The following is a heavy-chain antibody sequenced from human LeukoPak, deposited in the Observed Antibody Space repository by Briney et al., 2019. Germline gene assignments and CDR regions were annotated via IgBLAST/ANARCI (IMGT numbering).Heavy chain of an antibody. V-gene: IGHV1-46*01. J-gene: IGHJ5*02. D-gene: IGHD3/OR15-3a*01. CDR2: MNPSGGTT. CDR3: ARSWWGTDWLLYKNWFDP. CDR1: GFTFTAYY. Sequence: GASVKLSCKASGFTFTAYYIHWVRQAPGQGLEWMGMMNPSGGTTSYAQEFQGRLTMTRDTSTSTVYMELSSLRSEDTALYYCARSWWGTDWLLYKNWFDPWGQGTLVTVSS.